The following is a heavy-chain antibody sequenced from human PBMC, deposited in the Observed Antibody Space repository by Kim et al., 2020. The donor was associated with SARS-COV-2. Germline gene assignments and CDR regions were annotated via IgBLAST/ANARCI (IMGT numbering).Heavy chain of an antibody. Sequence: GGSLRLSCAASGFSFSNYWMSWVRQAPGKGLEWVACIKQDGSQKYYVDSVKGRFTISRDNAKTSLYLQVNSLRAEDTAVYYCARDKGGYSYQAEWGGFDYWGQGTLVTVSS. CDR1: GFSFSNYW. J-gene: IGHJ4*02. V-gene: IGHV3-7*03. CDR3: ARDKGGYSYQAEWGGFDY. CDR2: IKQDGSQK. D-gene: IGHD5-18*01.